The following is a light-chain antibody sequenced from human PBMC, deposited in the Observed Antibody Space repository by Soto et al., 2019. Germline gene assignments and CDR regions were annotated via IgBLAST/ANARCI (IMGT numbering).Light chain of an antibody. J-gene: IGKJ2*01. Sequence: DIQMTQSPSSLSASVGDRVTITCRASQSIAYYLTWFQQKPGNAPKLLIYAASTLQSGVPSRFSGSGSGTDFTLTISSLQPEDFATYYCQQSYNSPMYTFGQGTKLYVK. V-gene: IGKV1-39*01. CDR2: AAS. CDR3: QQSYNSPMYT. CDR1: QSIAYY.